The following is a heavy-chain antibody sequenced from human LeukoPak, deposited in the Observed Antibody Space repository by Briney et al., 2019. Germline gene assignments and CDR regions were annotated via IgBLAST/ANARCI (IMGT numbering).Heavy chain of an antibody. D-gene: IGHD1-7*01. CDR1: GCTFSSYG. CDR2: IWYDGSNK. Sequence: GGSLRLSCAASGCTFSSYGMHWVRQAPGKGLEWVAGIWYDGSNKYYADSVKGRFTISRDNSKNTLYLQMNSRRAEDTAVYYCAREGRDNWNYGYFDYWGQGTLVTVSS. J-gene: IGHJ4*02. CDR3: AREGRDNWNYGYFDY. V-gene: IGHV3-33*01.